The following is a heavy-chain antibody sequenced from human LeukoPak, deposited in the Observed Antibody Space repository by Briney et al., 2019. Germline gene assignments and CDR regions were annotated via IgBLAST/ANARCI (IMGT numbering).Heavy chain of an antibody. CDR2: ISYDGSNK. CDR1: GFTFSTYT. D-gene: IGHD3-22*01. V-gene: IGHV3-30*14. CDR3: ARVLYYYESSGFLRWCVP. Sequence: GGSLRLSCAASGFTFSTYTMHWVRQAPGKGLEWVAVISYDGSNKYYADSVKGRFTISRDISKNTLYLHMNSLRAGDTAVYYCARVLYYYESSGFLRWCVPWRKGTVDTVSS. J-gene: IGHJ5*02.